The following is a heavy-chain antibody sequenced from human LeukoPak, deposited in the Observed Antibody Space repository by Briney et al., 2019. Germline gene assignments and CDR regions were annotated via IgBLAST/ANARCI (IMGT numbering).Heavy chain of an antibody. Sequence: GGSLRLSCEDSEFTFSSYWMHWVRQAPGKGLVWVSRIRTDGSSTSYADSVKGRFTISRDNAKKTLYLQMNSVRAEDTAVYYCARDFKEADPWGQGTLVTVSS. CDR3: ARDFKEADP. V-gene: IGHV3-74*01. J-gene: IGHJ5*02. CDR2: IRTDGSST. CDR1: EFTFSSYW.